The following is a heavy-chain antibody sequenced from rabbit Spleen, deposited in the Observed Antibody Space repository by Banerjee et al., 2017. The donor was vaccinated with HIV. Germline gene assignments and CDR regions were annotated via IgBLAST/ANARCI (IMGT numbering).Heavy chain of an antibody. V-gene: IGHV1S45*01. Sequence: QEQLEESGGDLVKPEGSLTLTCTASGFSFSSSYWICWVRQAPGKGLEWIACIDAGSSGNAYYVSWPKGRFTISKTSSTTVTLQMTSLTGADTATYFCARDLAAWNSGSYAFNLWGQGTLVTVS. CDR1: GFSFSSSYW. D-gene: IGHD1-1*01. CDR2: IDAGSSGNA. J-gene: IGHJ4*01. CDR3: ARDLAAWNSGSYAFNL.